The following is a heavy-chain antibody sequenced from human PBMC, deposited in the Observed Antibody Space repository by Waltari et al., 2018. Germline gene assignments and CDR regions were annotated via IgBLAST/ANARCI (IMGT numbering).Heavy chain of an antibody. Sequence: QVQLVQSGAEVKKPGASVKVSCKASGYTFTSYAMHWVRQAPGQRLEWMGWINAGNGNTKYSQKFQGRVTITRDTAASTAYMELSSLRSEDTAVYYCARPGGGGTTYYYYGMDVWGQGTTVTVSS. D-gene: IGHD1-1*01. V-gene: IGHV1-3*01. J-gene: IGHJ6*02. CDR3: ARPGGGGTTYYYYGMDV. CDR2: INAGNGNT. CDR1: GYTFTSYA.